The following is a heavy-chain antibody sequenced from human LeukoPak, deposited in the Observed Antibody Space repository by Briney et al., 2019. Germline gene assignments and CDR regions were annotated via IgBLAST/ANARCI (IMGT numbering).Heavy chain of an antibody. J-gene: IGHJ4*02. CDR1: GGSFSGYY. D-gene: IGHD3-16*02. CDR3: ARGSDYDYVWGSYRPKKTIDY. CDR2: INHSGST. Sequence: PSETLSLTCAVYGGSFSGYYWSWIRQPPGKGLEWIGEINHSGSTNYNPSLKSRVTISVDTSKNQFSLKLSSVTAADTAVYYCARGSDYDYVWGSYRPKKTIDYWGRGTLVTVSS. V-gene: IGHV4-34*01.